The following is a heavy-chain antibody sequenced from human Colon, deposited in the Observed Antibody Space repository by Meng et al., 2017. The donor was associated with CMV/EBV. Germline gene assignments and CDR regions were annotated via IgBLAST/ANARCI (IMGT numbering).Heavy chain of an antibody. J-gene: IGHJ4*02. CDR1: GFTLSGYG. Sequence: VSGFTLSGYGMHWVRQAPGKGLEWVAVISYDGSEIYYAAPVKGRFTISRDTSKNTLYLHMTSLRAEDTAVYYCANDIWYSGYGYFDYWGQGTLVTVSS. V-gene: IGHV3-30*18. CDR3: ANDIWYSGYGYFDY. CDR2: ISYDGSEI. D-gene: IGHD5-12*01.